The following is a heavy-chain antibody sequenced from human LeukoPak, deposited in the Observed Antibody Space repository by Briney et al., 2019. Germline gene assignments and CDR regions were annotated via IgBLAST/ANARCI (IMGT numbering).Heavy chain of an antibody. V-gene: IGHV4-39*01. CDR3: ATWRTAKTGFDY. Sequence: SETLSLTCTVSGGSISNNNYYWAWIRQPPGKGLECIGSIYYSGSPYYHPSLKSRVTISVDTSKNQFSLRLSSVTAADTAVYYCATWRTAKTGFDYWGQGTLVTVSS. D-gene: IGHD1-1*01. CDR1: GGSISNNNYY. CDR2: IYYSGSP. J-gene: IGHJ4*02.